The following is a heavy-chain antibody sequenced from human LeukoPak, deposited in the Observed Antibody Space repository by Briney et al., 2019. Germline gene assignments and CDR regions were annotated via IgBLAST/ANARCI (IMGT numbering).Heavy chain of an antibody. CDR3: ARHYPDYGGNLVDY. CDR2: IYYSGST. V-gene: IGHV4-59*08. D-gene: IGHD4-17*01. Sequence: PSETLSLTCTVSGGSISSYYWSWIRQPPGKGLEWIGYIYYSGSTNYNPSLKSRVTISVDTSKNQFSLKLSSVTAADTAVYYCARHYPDYGGNLVDYWGQGTLVTVSS. J-gene: IGHJ4*02. CDR1: GGSISSYY.